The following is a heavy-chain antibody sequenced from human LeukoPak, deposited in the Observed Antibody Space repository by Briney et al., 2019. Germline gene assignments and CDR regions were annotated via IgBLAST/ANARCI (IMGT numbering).Heavy chain of an antibody. J-gene: IGHJ4*02. CDR3: AKLDGNNLY. V-gene: IGHV3-23*01. CDR1: GFTFSSYA. D-gene: IGHD5-24*01. Sequence: GGSLRLSCAASGFTFSSYAMSWVRQAPGKGLEWVSAISGSGVYTYNADSVKGRFTISRDNSKNTLYLQMNSLRPDDTAVYYCAKLDGNNLYWGQGTLVTVSS. CDR2: ISGSGVYT.